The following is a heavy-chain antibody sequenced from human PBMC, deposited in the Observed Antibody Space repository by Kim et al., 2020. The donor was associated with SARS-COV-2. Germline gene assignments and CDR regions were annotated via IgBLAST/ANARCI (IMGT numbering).Heavy chain of an antibody. CDR3: AREDYYSGYYYYGMDV. CDR2: INTNTGNP. D-gene: IGHD3-10*01. J-gene: IGHJ6*02. CDR1: GYTFTSYA. V-gene: IGHV7-4-1*02. Sequence: ASVKVSCKASGYTFTSYAMNWVRQAPGQGLEWMGWINTNTGNPTYAQGFTGRFVFSLDTSVSTAYLQISSLKAEDTAVYYCAREDYYSGYYYYGMDVWGQGTTVTVSS.